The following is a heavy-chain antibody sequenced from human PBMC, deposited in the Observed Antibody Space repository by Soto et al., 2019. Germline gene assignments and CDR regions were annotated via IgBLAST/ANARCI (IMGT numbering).Heavy chain of an antibody. CDR1: GFTFSSYA. D-gene: IGHD3-10*02. J-gene: IGHJ4*03. V-gene: IGHV3-30-3*01. CDR2: ISYDGSNK. Sequence: GGSLRLSCAASGFTFSSYAMHWVRQAPGKGLEWVALISYDGSNKYFADSVKGRFTISGDNSKNTLYLQMNSLRAEDTSVYYCARDFHMFSLLSIDYWGQGT. CDR3: ARDFHMFSLLSIDY.